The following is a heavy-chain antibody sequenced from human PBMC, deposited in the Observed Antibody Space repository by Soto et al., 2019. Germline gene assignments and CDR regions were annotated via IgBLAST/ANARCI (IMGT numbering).Heavy chain of an antibody. V-gene: IGHV5-51*01. D-gene: IGHD6-13*01. CDR1: GYSFTSYW. Sequence: GESLKISCKGSGYSFTSYWIAWVRQVPGKGLELMGVIYPGDSDIRYSPSFQGQVTISADKSISTAYLQWSSLKASDSAMYYCARLQAAAGDNDLNWFDHWGQGTLVTVSS. CDR2: IYPGDSDI. CDR3: ARLQAAAGDNDLNWFDH. J-gene: IGHJ5*02.